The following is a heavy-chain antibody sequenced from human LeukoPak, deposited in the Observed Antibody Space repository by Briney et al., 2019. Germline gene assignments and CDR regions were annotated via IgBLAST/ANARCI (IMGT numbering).Heavy chain of an antibody. J-gene: IGHJ4*02. V-gene: IGHV1-46*01. CDR1: GYTFTSYY. CDR3: AREEGEMATIRY. CDR2: INPSGGST. Sequence: ASVKVSCKSSGYTFTSYYMHWVRQAPGQGLEWMGIINPSGGSTSYAQKFQGRVTMTRDTSTSTVYMELSSLRSEDTAVYYCAREEGEMATIRYWSQGTLVTVSS. D-gene: IGHD5-24*01.